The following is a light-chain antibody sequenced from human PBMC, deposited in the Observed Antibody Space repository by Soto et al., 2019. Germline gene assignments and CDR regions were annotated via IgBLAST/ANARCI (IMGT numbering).Light chain of an antibody. CDR1: QSISGD. CDR3: QQYDSWPHT. Sequence: EIVMTQSPATLSVSPGDRVTLSCGASQSISGDLAWYQQKPGQAPRLVIYGASTRATGVPARFSGNGSATEFTLTISSLQSEDFAVYYCQQYDSWPHTFGLGT. CDR2: GAS. V-gene: IGKV3-15*01. J-gene: IGKJ2*01.